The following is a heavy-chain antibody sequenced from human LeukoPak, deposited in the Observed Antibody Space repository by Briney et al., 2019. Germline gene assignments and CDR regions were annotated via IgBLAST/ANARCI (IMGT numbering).Heavy chain of an antibody. D-gene: IGHD6-19*01. CDR3: ARAPPEESWLVYFDS. CDR2: IYYSGTT. CDR1: GGSMNKYY. J-gene: IGHJ4*02. V-gene: IGHV4-59*01. Sequence: PSETLSLTCTVSGGSMNKYYWNWIRQPPGKGLEGIGYIYYSGTTNYNPSLNSRVTISVDTSKNQLSLKLSSVTPADTAIYYCARAPPEESWLVYFDSWGQGTLVTVSS.